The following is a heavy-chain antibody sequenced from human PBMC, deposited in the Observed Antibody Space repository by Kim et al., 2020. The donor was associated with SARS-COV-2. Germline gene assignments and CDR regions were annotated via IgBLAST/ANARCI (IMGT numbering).Heavy chain of an antibody. CDR1: GGSISSSSYY. Sequence: SETLSLTCTVSGGSISSSSYYWGWIRQPPGKGLEWIGSIYYSGSTYYNPSLKSRVTISVDTSKNQFSLKLSSVTAADTAVYYCARHRRGGMVAKPYYFDYWGQGTLVTVSS. D-gene: IGHD3-10*01. CDR2: IYYSGST. V-gene: IGHV4-39*01. CDR3: ARHRRGGMVAKPYYFDY. J-gene: IGHJ4*02.